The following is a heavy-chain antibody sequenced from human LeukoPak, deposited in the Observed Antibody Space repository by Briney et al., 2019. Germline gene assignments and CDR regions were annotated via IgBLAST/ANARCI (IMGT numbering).Heavy chain of an antibody. J-gene: IGHJ4*02. CDR3: ATAGNYRFDY. CDR2: INTDGTTT. D-gene: IGHD5-24*01. Sequence: PGGSLRLSCVVSEFTFSSLWMHWVRQAPGQGLVWVSRINTDGTTTNYADSVKGRFTVSRDNAENTLYLQMNSLRADDTAVYYCATAGNYRFDYWGQGTLVTVSS. V-gene: IGHV3-74*01. CDR1: EFTFSSLW.